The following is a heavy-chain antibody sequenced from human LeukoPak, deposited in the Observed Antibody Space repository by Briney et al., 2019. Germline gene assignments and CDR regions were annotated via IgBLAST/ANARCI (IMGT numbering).Heavy chain of an antibody. CDR1: GYSFTSYW. CDR2: IYPGDSDT. J-gene: IGHJ4*02. Sequence: GESLKISCKGSGYSFTSYWIGWVRQMPGKGLEWMGIIYPGDSDTRYSPSFQGQVTISADKSTSTAYLQWSSLKASDTAMYYCARQAGYYYDSSGPLDYWGQGTLVTVSS. V-gene: IGHV5-51*01. D-gene: IGHD3-22*01. CDR3: ARQAGYYYDSSGPLDY.